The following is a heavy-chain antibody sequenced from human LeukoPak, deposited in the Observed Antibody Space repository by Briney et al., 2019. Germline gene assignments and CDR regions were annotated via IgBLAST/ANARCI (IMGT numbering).Heavy chain of an antibody. J-gene: IGHJ5*02. D-gene: IGHD5/OR15-5a*01. Sequence: AVTLSLTCTVSGGSISSYYWSWIRQPPGKGLEWIGYIYYSGSTNYNPSLKSRVTISVDTSKNQFSLKLSSVTAADTAVYYCASLPIYDGWFDPWGQGTLVTVSS. V-gene: IGHV4-59*08. CDR1: GGSISSYY. CDR3: ASLPIYDGWFDP. CDR2: IYYSGST.